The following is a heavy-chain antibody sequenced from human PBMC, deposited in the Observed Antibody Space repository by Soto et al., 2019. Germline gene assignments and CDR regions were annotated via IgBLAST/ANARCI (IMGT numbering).Heavy chain of an antibody. V-gene: IGHV3-23*01. CDR3: AKAFGTYYFDH. Sequence: EVQPLESGGGVVQPGGSLRLSCVASGFTFSSNAMRWVRQAPGKGLEWVSAIGSSGATTYYADSVKGRFTISRDNSKNTVYLQMNSLRVEDTAVYYCAKAFGTYYFDHWGQGTLVAVSS. CDR1: GFTFSSNA. D-gene: IGHD3-16*01. CDR2: IGSSGATT. J-gene: IGHJ4*02.